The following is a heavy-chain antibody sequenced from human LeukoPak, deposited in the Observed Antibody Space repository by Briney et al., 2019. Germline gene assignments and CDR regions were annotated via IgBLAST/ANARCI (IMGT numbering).Heavy chain of an antibody. CDR3: ARDPSGYSYGFVDY. J-gene: IGHJ4*02. CDR2: INPNSGGT. D-gene: IGHD5-18*01. Sequence: ASVKVSCKASGYSFTTYYIHWVRQAPGQGLEWMGWINPNSGGTNYAQKFQGRVTMTRDTSISTAYMELSRLRSDDTAVYYCARDPSGYSYGFVDYWGQGTLVTVSS. CDR1: GYSFTTYY. V-gene: IGHV1-2*02.